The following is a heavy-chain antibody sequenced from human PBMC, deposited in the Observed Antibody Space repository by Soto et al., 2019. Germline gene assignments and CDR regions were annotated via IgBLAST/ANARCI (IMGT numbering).Heavy chain of an antibody. V-gene: IGHV3-7*01. D-gene: IGHD3-10*01. CDR3: ARDQGDVLLWFGELFDYYSMDV. CDR1: GFTFSSYW. J-gene: IGHJ6*02. CDR2: IKQDGSEK. Sequence: EVQLVESGGGLVQPGGSLRLSCAASGFTFSSYWMSWVRQAPGKGLEWVANIKQDGSEKYYVDSVKGRFTISRDNATNSLCLEMNSLRVGDTAVYYCARDQGDVLLWFGELFDYYSMDVWGQGSTVTVSS.